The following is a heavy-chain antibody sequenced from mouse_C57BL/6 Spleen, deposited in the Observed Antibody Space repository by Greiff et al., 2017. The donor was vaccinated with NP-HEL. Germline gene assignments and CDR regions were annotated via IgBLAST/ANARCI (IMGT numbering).Heavy chain of an antibody. V-gene: IGHV1-61*01. Sequence: QVQLQQPGAELVRPGSSVKLSCKASGYTFTSYWMDWVKQRPGQGLEWIGNIYPSDSETHYNQKFKDKATLTVDKSSSTAYMQLSSLTSEDSAVYYCARTRGSSWGMDYWGQGTSVTVSS. CDR1: GYTFTSYW. CDR2: IYPSDSET. CDR3: ARTRGSSWGMDY. D-gene: IGHD1-1*01. J-gene: IGHJ4*01.